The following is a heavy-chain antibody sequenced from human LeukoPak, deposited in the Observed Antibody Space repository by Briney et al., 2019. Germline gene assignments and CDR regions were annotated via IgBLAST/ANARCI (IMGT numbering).Heavy chain of an antibody. CDR2: IYSGGKT. V-gene: IGHV3-66*01. Sequence: GGSLRLSCAASGFTVSSNDMTWVRQTPGKGLEWVSIIYSGGKTYYADFVKGRFTISRDNSKNTLYLQMNSLRAEDTAVSYCARDRPGDGYFDYWGQGTLVTVSS. J-gene: IGHJ4*02. CDR1: GFTVSSND. D-gene: IGHD3-10*01. CDR3: ARDRPGDGYFDY.